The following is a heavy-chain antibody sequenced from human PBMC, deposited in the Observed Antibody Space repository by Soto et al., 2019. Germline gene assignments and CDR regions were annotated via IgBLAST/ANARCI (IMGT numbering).Heavy chain of an antibody. D-gene: IGHD2-2*01. Sequence: GGSLRLARAVSGVTFNSYAMSGARQAPGKGLEWVSAISGSGGSTYYADSVKGRFTISRDNSKNTLYLQMNSLRAEDTAVYYCAKDCLYFSSPRCNFDHWGQGTLVTVSS. V-gene: IGHV3-23*01. CDR3: AKDCLYFSSPRCNFDH. CDR1: GVTFNSYA. J-gene: IGHJ4*02. CDR2: ISGSGGST.